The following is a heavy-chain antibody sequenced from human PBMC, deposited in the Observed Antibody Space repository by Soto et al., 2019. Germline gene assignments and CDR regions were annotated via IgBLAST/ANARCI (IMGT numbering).Heavy chain of an antibody. CDR3: ARSGFYYDFWSALGAFDI. D-gene: IGHD3-3*01. V-gene: IGHV1-69*13. J-gene: IGHJ3*02. Sequence: SVKVSCKASGGTFSSYAISWVRQAPGQGLEWMGGIIPIFGTANYAQKFQGRVTITADESTSTAYMELSSLRSEDTAVYYCARSGFYYDFWSALGAFDIWGQGTMVTVSS. CDR1: GGTFSSYA. CDR2: IIPIFGTA.